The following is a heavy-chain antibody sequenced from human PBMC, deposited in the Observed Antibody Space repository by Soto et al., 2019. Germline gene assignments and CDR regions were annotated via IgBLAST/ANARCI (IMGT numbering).Heavy chain of an antibody. CDR2: IYWDDDK. Sequence: VSGPTLVNPTQTLTLTCTFSGFSLSTSGVGVGWIRQPPGKALEWLALIYWDDDKRYSPSLKSRLTITKDTSKNQVVLTMTNMDPVDTATYYCAHTSMITFGGVIVPPSGYWGQGTLVTVSS. D-gene: IGHD3-16*02. CDR1: GFSLSTSGVG. J-gene: IGHJ4*02. CDR3: AHTSMITFGGVIVPPSGY. V-gene: IGHV2-5*02.